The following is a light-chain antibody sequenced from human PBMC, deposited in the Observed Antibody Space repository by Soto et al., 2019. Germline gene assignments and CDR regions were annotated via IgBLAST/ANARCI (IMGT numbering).Light chain of an antibody. Sequence: QSVLTQPASVSGSPGQSITISCTGTSSDVGGYNYVSWYQQHPGKAPQLMIFEVSNRSSGVSNRFSGSKSGNTASLTISGLQAEDEADYYCSSYTSSSTLVVFGGGPKLTVL. CDR1: SSDVGGYNY. V-gene: IGLV2-14*01. CDR2: EVS. J-gene: IGLJ2*01. CDR3: SSYTSSSTLVV.